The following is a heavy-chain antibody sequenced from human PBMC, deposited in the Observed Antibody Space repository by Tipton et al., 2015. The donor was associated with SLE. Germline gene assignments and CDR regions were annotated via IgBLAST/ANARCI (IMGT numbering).Heavy chain of an antibody. Sequence: SLRLSCAASGFTFRTYAMAWVRQSPGKGLEWVSLISGGGGSTHYADSVRGRFTISRDNSKNTLSLQLNTLRADDTAIYYCAKDLGYYDSSGKEAFDIWGQGTMVTVSS. CDR3: AKDLGYYDSSGKEAFDI. J-gene: IGHJ3*02. CDR2: ISGGGGST. D-gene: IGHD3-22*01. V-gene: IGHV3-23*01. CDR1: GFTFRTYA.